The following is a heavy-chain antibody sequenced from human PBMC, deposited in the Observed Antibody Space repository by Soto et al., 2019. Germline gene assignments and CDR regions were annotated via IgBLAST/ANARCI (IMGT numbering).Heavy chain of an antibody. V-gene: IGHV4-34*01. CDR3: ARGGRLLWFGEFYYYGMDV. D-gene: IGHD3-10*01. J-gene: IGHJ6*02. Sequence: PSETLSLTWAVYGGSFSGYYWSWIRQPPGKGLEWIGEINHSGSTNYNPSLKSRVTISVDTSKNQFSLKLSSVTAADTAVYYCARGGRLLWFGEFYYYGMDVWGQGTTV. CDR2: INHSGST. CDR1: GGSFSGYY.